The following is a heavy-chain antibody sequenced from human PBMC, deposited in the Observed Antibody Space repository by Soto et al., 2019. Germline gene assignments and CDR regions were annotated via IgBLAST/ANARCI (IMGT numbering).Heavy chain of an antibody. D-gene: IGHD2-15*01. Sequence: PSETLSLTCTVSGGSISSSSYYWGWIRQPPGKGLEWIGSIFYSRSTYYNPSLKSRVTISVDTSKNQFSLKLSSVTAADTAVYYCARHLTYCSAGSCYSDFPYYGMDVWGQGTKVTVSS. CDR2: IFYSRST. J-gene: IGHJ6*02. CDR1: GGSISSSSYY. CDR3: ARHLTYCSAGSCYSDFPYYGMDV. V-gene: IGHV4-39*01.